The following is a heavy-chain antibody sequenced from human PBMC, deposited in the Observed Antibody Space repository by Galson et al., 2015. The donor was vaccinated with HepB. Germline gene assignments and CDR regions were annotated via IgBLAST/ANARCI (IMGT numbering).Heavy chain of an antibody. D-gene: IGHD3/OR15-3a*01. Sequence: SLRLSCAASGFAFSTYAMHWVRQAPGEGLEWVALITHDGSNKYYAASVKGRFNISRDNSKNTLFLQMNSPRVEDTAVYYCARDQEPFLDWLLGLDVWGQGTTVTVSS. CDR1: GFAFSTYA. CDR3: ARDQEPFLDWLLGLDV. V-gene: IGHV3-30*04. CDR2: ITHDGSNK. J-gene: IGHJ6*02.